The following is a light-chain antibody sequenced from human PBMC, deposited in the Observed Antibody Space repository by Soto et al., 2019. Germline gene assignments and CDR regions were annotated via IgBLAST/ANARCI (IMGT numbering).Light chain of an antibody. Sequence: EIVLTQSPGTLSLSPGEGATLSCRASQSVRAANLAWYQQKPGQAPRLLIYAATNRATGIPDRFSGRVSGTDFTLTISRLEPEDFAVYYCHLYGGSRTFGQGTKVDI. CDR1: QSVRAAN. CDR3: HLYGGSRT. CDR2: AAT. J-gene: IGKJ1*01. V-gene: IGKV3-20*01.